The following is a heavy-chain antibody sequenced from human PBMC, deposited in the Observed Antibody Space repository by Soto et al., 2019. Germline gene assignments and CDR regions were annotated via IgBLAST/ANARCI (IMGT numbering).Heavy chain of an antibody. J-gene: IGHJ5*02. CDR2: IYYSGST. CDR3: ARSSYYDSRLYNWFAP. CDR1: GGSISSSSYY. D-gene: IGHD3-22*01. V-gene: IGHV4-39*01. Sequence: SETLSLTCTVSGGSISSSSYYWGWIRQPPGKGLEWIGSIYYSGSTYYNPSLKSRVTISVDTSKNQFSLKLSSVTAADTAVYYCARSSYYDSRLYNWFAPSGQGTLITVSS.